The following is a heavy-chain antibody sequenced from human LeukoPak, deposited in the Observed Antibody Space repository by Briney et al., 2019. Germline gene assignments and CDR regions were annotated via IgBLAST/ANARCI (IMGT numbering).Heavy chain of an antibody. CDR2: IYYTGTT. CDR1: GGSISSYY. V-gene: IGHV4-59*08. J-gene: IGHJ4*02. Sequence: PSETLSLTCTVSGGSISSYYWSWIRQPPGKGLEWIGYIYYTGTTNYNPSLKSRVTISVDTSKNQFSLTLSSVTAADTAVYYCARHFPSHYYFDYWGQGALVTVSS. CDR3: ARHFPSHYYFDY.